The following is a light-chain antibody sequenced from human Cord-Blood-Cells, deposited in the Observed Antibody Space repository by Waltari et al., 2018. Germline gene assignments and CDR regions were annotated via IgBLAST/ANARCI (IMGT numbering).Light chain of an antibody. CDR2: DAS. CDR1: QDISNY. V-gene: IGKV1-33*01. Sequence: HRPQCRSPWSPYEEKRVTITCQASQDISNYLNWYQQKPGKAPKLLIYDASNLETGVPSRFSGSGSGTDFTFTISSLQPEDIATYYCQQYDNLPPDTFGQGTRLEIK. J-gene: IGKJ5*01. CDR3: QQYDNLPPDT.